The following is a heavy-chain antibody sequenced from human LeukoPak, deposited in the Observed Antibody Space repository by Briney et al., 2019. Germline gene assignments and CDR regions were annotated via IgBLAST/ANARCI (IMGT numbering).Heavy chain of an antibody. D-gene: IGHD3-10*01. CDR3: LGHYYGSGSYYRNWFDP. Sequence: SETLSLTCTASGGSISSGDYYWSWIRQPPGKGLEWIGYIYYSGSTYYNPSLKSRATISVDTSKNQFSLKLSSVTAADTAVYYCLGHYYGSGSYYRNWFDPWGQGTLVTVSS. V-gene: IGHV4-30-4*01. CDR2: IYYSGST. CDR1: GGSISSGDYY. J-gene: IGHJ5*02.